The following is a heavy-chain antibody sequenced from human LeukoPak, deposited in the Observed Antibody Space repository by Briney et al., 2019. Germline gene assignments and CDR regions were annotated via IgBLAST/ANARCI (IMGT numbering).Heavy chain of an antibody. CDR1: GGSISSSSYY. J-gene: IGHJ4*02. CDR3: ARGYSYGYGSDY. Sequence: SETLSLTCTVSGGSISSSSYYWGWIRQPPGKGLEWIGSIYYSGSTYYNPSLKSRVTISVDTSKNQFSLKLSSVTAADTAVYYCARGYSYGYGSDYWGQGTLVTVSS. CDR2: IYYSGST. V-gene: IGHV4-39*07. D-gene: IGHD5-18*01.